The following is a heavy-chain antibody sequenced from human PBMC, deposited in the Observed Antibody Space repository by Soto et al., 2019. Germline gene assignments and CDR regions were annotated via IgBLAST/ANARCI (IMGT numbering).Heavy chain of an antibody. CDR2: ISGSGGST. J-gene: IGHJ4*02. CDR3: AKISAYSSGYYNTYYFDY. Sequence: GGSLRLSCAASGFTFSSYAMSWVRQAPGKGLEWVSAISGSGGSTYYADSVKGRFTISRDNSKNTLYLQMNSLRAEDTAVYYCAKISAYSSGYYNTYYFDYWGQGTLVTVSS. D-gene: IGHD3-22*01. V-gene: IGHV3-23*01. CDR1: GFTFSSYA.